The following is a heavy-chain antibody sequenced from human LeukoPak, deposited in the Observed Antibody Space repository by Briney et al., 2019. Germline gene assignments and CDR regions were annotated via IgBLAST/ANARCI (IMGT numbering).Heavy chain of an antibody. CDR3: ARVGRENKGFMVRGPGAFDI. J-gene: IGHJ3*02. V-gene: IGHV3-48*03. CDR2: ISSSGGTI. D-gene: IGHD3-10*01. CDR1: GFTFSSYE. Sequence: GGSLRLSCAASGFTFSSYEMNWVRQAPGKGLEWVSYISSSGGTIYYADSVKGRFTISRDNAKNSLYLQMNSLRAEDTAVYYCARVGRENKGFMVRGPGAFDIWGQGTMVTVSS.